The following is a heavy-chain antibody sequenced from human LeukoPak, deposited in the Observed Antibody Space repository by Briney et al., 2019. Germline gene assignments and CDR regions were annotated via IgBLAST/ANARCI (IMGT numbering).Heavy chain of an antibody. CDR1: GFTVSSKY. V-gene: IGHV3-66*02. D-gene: IGHD3/OR15-3a*01. CDR2: IYSGGTR. CDR3: ARASWYGRWDC. J-gene: IGHJ4*02. Sequence: SGGSLRLSCAASGFTVSSKYMSWIRQAPGKGLEWVSVIYSGGTRYYADSVKGRFTISRDNSKNTVYLQMNSLRVEDTAIYYCARASWYGRWDCWGQGTLVTASS.